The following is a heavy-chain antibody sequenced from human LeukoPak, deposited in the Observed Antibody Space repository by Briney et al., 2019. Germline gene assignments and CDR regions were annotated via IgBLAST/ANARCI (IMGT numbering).Heavy chain of an antibody. J-gene: IGHJ4*02. CDR2: IRYDGSNK. CDR3: AKDPRSDYCTTGPCYLDY. V-gene: IGHV3-30*02. Sequence: GGCLRLSCAASGFTFSSYGMHWVRLAPGGGREWVAFIRYDGSNKYYADSVKGRFTISRDNSKNTLYLQMNSLRAEDTAVYYCAKDPRSDYCTTGPCYLDYWGQGTLVTVSS. CDR1: GFTFSSYG. D-gene: IGHD2-8*01.